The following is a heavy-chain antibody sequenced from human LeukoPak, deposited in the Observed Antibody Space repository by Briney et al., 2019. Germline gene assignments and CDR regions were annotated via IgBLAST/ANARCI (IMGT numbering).Heavy chain of an antibody. CDR2: IHYTGTT. CDR3: ARRDTNLGLDP. D-gene: IGHD3-16*01. CDR1: GASINSHY. V-gene: IGHV4-59*08. J-gene: IGHJ5*02. Sequence: PSETLSLTCTVSGASINSHYWSWIRQPPGKGLEWIGYIHYTGTTTYNPSLKSRVTISVDTSKNQFSLKLNSVTVADTAVYYCARRDTNLGLDPWGQGTLVTVS.